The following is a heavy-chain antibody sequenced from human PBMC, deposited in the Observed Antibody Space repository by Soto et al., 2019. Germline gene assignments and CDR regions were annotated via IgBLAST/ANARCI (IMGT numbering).Heavy chain of an antibody. CDR1: GFTFSSYG. CDR3: AKSRVLAAAGTRYYGMDV. Sequence: PGGSLRLSCAASGFTFSSYGMHWVRQAPGKGLEWVAVISYDGSNKYYADSVKGRFTISRDNSKNTLYLQMNSLRAEDTAVYYCAKSRVLAAAGTRYYGMDVWGQGTTVTVSS. V-gene: IGHV3-30*18. J-gene: IGHJ6*02. CDR2: ISYDGSNK. D-gene: IGHD6-13*01.